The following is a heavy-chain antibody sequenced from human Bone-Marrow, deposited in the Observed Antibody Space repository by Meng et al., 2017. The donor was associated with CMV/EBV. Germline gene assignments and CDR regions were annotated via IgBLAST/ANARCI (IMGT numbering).Heavy chain of an antibody. CDR3: ARIQPRIMGATNGDY. CDR2: INPSGGST. CDR1: GYTFTSYY. J-gene: IGHJ4*02. V-gene: IGHV1-46*01. Sequence: ASVKVSCKASGYTFTSYYMHWVRQAPGQGLEWMGIINPSGGSTSYAQKFQGRVTMTRDTSTSTVYMALSSLRSEDTAVYYCARIQPRIMGATNGDYWGQGTLVTVSS. D-gene: IGHD1-26*01.